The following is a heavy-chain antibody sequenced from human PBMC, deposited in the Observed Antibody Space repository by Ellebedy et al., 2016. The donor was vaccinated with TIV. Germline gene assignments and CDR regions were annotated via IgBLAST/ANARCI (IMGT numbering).Heavy chain of an antibody. V-gene: IGHV3-23*01. CDR1: GFTVSSNY. D-gene: IGHD3-10*01. CDR3: AKGRGGGSDDY. J-gene: IGHJ4*02. Sequence: GESLKISCAASGFTVSSNYMNWVRQAPGKGLEWVSTISNTGSRTYYADSVEGRFIISRDNSKKTLYLQMNSLRAEDTAVYYCAKGRGGGSDDYWGLGTLVTVSS. CDR2: ISNTGSRT.